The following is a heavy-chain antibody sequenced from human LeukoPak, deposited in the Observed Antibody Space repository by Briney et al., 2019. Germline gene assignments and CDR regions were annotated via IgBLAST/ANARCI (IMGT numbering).Heavy chain of an antibody. V-gene: IGHV1-2*02. CDR1: GYTFTGYY. J-gene: IGHJ4*02. Sequence: ASVKVSCKASGYTFTGYYMHWVRQAPGQGLEWMGWINPNSGGTNYAQKFQGRVTMTRDTSISTAYMELSRLRSDDTAVYYCARLTSSGYYFLYWGQGTLVTVSS. CDR3: ARLTSSGYYFLY. CDR2: INPNSGGT. D-gene: IGHD3-22*01.